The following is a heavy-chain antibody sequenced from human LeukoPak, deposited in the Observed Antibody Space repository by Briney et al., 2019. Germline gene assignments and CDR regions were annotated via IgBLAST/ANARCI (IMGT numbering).Heavy chain of an antibody. V-gene: IGHV3-9*01. J-gene: IGHJ4*02. CDR2: ISWNSGSI. CDR3: ARDWPFDY. CDR1: GFTFDDYA. Sequence: GGSLRLSCAASGFTFDDYAMHWVRQAPGKGLEWVSGISWNSGSIGYADSVKGRFTISRDNAKNSLYLQMNSLRAEDTAVYYCARDWPFDYWGQGTLVTVSS.